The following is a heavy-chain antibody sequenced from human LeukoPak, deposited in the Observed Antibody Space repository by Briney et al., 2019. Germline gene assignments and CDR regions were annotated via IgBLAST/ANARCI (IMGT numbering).Heavy chain of an antibody. V-gene: IGHV1-69*05. J-gene: IGHJ4*02. Sequence: SAKVSCKASGGTFSSYAISWVRQAPGQGLEWMGGIIPIFGTANYAQKFQGRVTITTDESTSTAYMELSSLRSEDTAVYYCAISIAARPFDYWGQGTLVTVSS. D-gene: IGHD6-6*01. CDR2: IIPIFGTA. CDR3: AISIAARPFDY. CDR1: GGTFSSYA.